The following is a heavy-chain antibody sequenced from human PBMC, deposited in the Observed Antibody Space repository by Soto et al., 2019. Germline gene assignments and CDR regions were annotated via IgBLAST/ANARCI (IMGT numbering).Heavy chain of an antibody. V-gene: IGHV4-31*03. CDR3: ARAGGGPAAYFDY. CDR2: IYYSVST. CDR1: GGSISSGGYY. D-gene: IGHD2-2*01. J-gene: IGHJ4*02. Sequence: TLSLTFTVSGGSISSGGYYWSWIRQHPGKGLEWIGYIYYSVSTYYNPSLKIRVTISVDTSKNQFSLKLSSVTAADTAVHYSARAGGGPAAYFDYWGQGTLVTVS.